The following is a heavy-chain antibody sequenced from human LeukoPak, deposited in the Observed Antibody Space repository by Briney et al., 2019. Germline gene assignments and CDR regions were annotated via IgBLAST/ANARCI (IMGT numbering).Heavy chain of an antibody. CDR2: IYYSGST. CDR1: GGSISSSSYY. CDR3: ARDYGDYQFDH. J-gene: IGHJ4*02. V-gene: IGHV4-39*02. D-gene: IGHD4-17*01. Sequence: PSETLSLTCTVSGGSISSSSYYWGWIRQPPGKGLEWIGNIYYSGSTYCKPSLKSRATISVDTSKNQFSLKLSSVSAADTAVYYCARDYGDYQFDHWGQGTLVTVSS.